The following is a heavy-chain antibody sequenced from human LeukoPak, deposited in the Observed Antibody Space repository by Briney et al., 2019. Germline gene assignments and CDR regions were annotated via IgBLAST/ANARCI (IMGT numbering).Heavy chain of an antibody. Sequence: PSETLSLTCTVSGGSISSSSYYWGWIRQPPGKGLEWIGSIYYSGSTYYNPSLKSRVTISVDTSKNQFSLKLSSVTAADTAVYYCARVVRVFGVAIKVDPWGQGTLVTVSS. D-gene: IGHD3-3*01. CDR3: ARVVRVFGVAIKVDP. V-gene: IGHV4-39*01. CDR2: IYYSGST. J-gene: IGHJ5*02. CDR1: GGSISSSSYY.